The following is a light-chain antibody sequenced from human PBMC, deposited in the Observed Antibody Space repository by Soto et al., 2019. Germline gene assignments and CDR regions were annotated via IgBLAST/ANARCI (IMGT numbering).Light chain of an antibody. Sequence: QLVLTQSPSASASLGASVKLTCTLSSGHSSYAIAWHQQQPEKGPRYLMKLNSDGSHSKGDGIPDRFSGSSSGAERYLTISSLQYEDEADYYCQTWGTDIVVFGGGTKLTVL. CDR3: QTWGTDIVV. CDR1: SGHSSYA. V-gene: IGLV4-69*01. J-gene: IGLJ2*01. CDR2: LNSDGSH.